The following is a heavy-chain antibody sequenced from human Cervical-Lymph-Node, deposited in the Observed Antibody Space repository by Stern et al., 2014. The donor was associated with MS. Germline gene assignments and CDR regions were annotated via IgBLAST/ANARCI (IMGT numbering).Heavy chain of an antibody. V-gene: IGHV4-39*01. J-gene: IGHJ6*02. CDR3: ARHDQFLGGMDV. CDR1: GASVSSGSYY. CDR2: VYYTGTP. D-gene: IGHD3-3*01. Sequence: QLQLQESGPGLVKPSETLSLTCTVSGASVSSGSYYWGWIRQSPGKRLEWIGYVYYTGTPYSNPSLSSRVTISTDPPNKHFFLNLPSVTATDTAVYYCARHDQFLGGMDVWGQGTTVTVSS.